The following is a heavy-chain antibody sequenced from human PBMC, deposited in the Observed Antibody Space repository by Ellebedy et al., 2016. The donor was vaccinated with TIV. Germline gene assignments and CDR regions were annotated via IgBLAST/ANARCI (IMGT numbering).Heavy chain of an antibody. V-gene: IGHV3-30*04. CDR2: ISYDGSYK. Sequence: GESLKISCAASGFTFSNYAMHWVRQAPGKGLKWVAVISYDGSYKDFADSVKGRFTISRDNSKNTVYLQMNSLRAEDTAVYYCARGWHIVVVVAASSDAFDIWGQGTMVTVSS. D-gene: IGHD2-15*01. CDR3: ARGWHIVVVVAASSDAFDI. CDR1: GFTFSNYA. J-gene: IGHJ3*02.